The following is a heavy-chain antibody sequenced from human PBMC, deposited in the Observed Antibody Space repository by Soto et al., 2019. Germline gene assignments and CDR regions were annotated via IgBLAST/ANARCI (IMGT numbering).Heavy chain of an antibody. CDR2: IYAGDSET. V-gene: IGHV5-51*01. Sequence: GESLKISCKGSGYTFTSYWIGWVRQMSGRGLEWMGIIYAGDSETRYSPSFQGQVTISADKSISTVYLQWSSLKASDTAMYYCARRQVWFGELLHAFDIWGQGTMVTVSS. CDR3: ARRQVWFGELLHAFDI. J-gene: IGHJ3*02. D-gene: IGHD3-10*01. CDR1: GYTFTSYW.